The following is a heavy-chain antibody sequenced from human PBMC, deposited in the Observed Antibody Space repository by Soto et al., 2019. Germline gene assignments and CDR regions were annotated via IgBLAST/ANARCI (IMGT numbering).Heavy chain of an antibody. CDR2: ISWNSGSI. Sequence: EVQLVESGGGLVQPGRSLRLSCAASGFTFDDYAMHWVRQAPGKGLEWVSGISWNSGSIGYADSVKGRFTISRDNAKNSLYLQMNGLRAEDTALYYCAKDSPPCSGGSCDCRPFDYWGQGTLVTVSS. D-gene: IGHD2-15*01. V-gene: IGHV3-9*01. CDR1: GFTFDDYA. CDR3: AKDSPPCSGGSCDCRPFDY. J-gene: IGHJ4*02.